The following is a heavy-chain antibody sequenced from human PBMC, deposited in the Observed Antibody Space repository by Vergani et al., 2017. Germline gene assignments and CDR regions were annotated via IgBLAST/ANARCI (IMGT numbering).Heavy chain of an antibody. J-gene: IGHJ4*02. CDR2: IYWNDDK. CDR3: PHSRSWYDGRYYFDY. D-gene: IGHD6-13*01. CDR1: GFSLSTSGVG. V-gene: IGHV2-5*01. Sequence: QITLKESGPTLVKPTQTLTLTCTFSGFSLSTSGVGVGWIRQPPGKALEWLTLIYWNDDKRYSPSLKSRLTSTKDNSKNQVVLTMTNMDPVDTATYYCPHSRSWYDGRYYFDYWGQGTLVTVSS.